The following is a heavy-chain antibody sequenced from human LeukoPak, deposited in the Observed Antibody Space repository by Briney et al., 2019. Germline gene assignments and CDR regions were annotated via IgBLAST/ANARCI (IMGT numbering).Heavy chain of an antibody. CDR2: INPSSGST. CDR3: ARTYSSSWSYCDS. J-gene: IGHJ4*02. CDR1: GSTFTRYY. Sequence: ASVKVSCKASGSTFTRYYIHWVRQALGQGLDWMGMINPSSGSTRFAQMFQDRVTMTRDTSTSAVYMELSSLTSEDTAMYYCARTYSSSWSYCDSWGQGTLVTVSS. V-gene: IGHV1-46*01. D-gene: IGHD6-13*01.